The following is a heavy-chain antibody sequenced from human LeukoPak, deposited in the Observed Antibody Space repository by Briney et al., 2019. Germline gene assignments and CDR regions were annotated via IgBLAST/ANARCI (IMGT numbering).Heavy chain of an antibody. CDR3: ATIKRGNIYGYFDF. V-gene: IGHV4-59*11. CDR1: GASISSHY. Sequence: SETLSHTCTVSGASISSHYWAWLRQPPGKGLEWIGYMYDSGGTKDNPSLKNRVTVSADTSRNQFSLRLNSVTAADTAVYYCATIKRGNIYGYFDFWGQGVLVTVSS. D-gene: IGHD5-18*01. J-gene: IGHJ4*02. CDR2: MYDSGGT.